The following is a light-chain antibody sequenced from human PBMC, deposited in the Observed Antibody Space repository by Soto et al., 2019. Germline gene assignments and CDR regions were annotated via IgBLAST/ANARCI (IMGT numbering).Light chain of an antibody. CDR1: SSDFGGYNY. Sequence: QSVLTPPASVSGSPGQSITISCTGTSSDFGGYNYVSWYQQHPGKAPKLMIYDVSNRPSGVSTRFSGSKSGNTASLTISGFQAEDEADYYCSSYTSSSTLEVFGTGTKVTVL. CDR3: SSYTSSSTLEV. CDR2: DVS. J-gene: IGLJ1*01. V-gene: IGLV2-14*01.